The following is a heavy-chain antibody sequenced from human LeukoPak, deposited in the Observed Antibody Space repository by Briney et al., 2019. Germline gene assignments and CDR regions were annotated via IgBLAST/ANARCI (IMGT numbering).Heavy chain of an antibody. D-gene: IGHD3-16*01. CDR2: IIAILGMA. J-gene: IGHJ3*02. V-gene: IGHV1-69*02. CDR1: GGTFSSYT. Sequence: SVKVSCKASGGTFSSYTISWVQQAPGHGNERMGRIIAILGMASHAQKVQSRVTITADKSTSTGYMELSSLRSEDTAVYYCARKGGAHAFNIWGQGTMVTVSS. CDR3: ARKGGAHAFNI.